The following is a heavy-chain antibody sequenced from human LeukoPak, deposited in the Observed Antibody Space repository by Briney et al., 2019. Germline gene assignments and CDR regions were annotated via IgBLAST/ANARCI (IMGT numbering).Heavy chain of an antibody. Sequence: SGGSLRLSCAASGFTFSRYWMHWVRQAPGKGLVWVSRIHSDGSSTYYADSVKGRFSISRDNARNTVYLQMNGPRAEDSAIYYCAREGLGYSYTNWGQGTLVSVSS. J-gene: IGHJ1*01. CDR1: GFTFSRYW. CDR3: AREGLGYSYTN. CDR2: IHSDGSST. V-gene: IGHV3-74*01. D-gene: IGHD5-18*01.